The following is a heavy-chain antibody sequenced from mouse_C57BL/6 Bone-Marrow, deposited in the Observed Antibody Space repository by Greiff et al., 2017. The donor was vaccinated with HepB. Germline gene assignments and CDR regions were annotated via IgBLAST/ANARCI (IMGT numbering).Heavy chain of an antibody. CDR3: ALCDLFDY. D-gene: IGHD6-1*01. J-gene: IGHJ2*01. V-gene: IGHV1-55*01. Sequence: VQLQQPGAELVKPGASVKMSCTASGYTFTSYWITWVKQGPGQGLEWIGDIYPGSGSTNYNEKFKSTATLTVDTSSSTAYMQRSSLTSEYSAVYYCALCDLFDYWGQGTTLTVSS. CDR1: GYTFTSYW. CDR2: IYPGSGST.